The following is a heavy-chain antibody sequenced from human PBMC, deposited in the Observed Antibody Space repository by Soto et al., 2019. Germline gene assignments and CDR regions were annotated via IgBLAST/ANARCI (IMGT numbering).Heavy chain of an antibody. J-gene: IGHJ3*02. D-gene: IGHD3-22*01. CDR2: IKSKTDGGTT. CDR1: GFTFSNAW. V-gene: IGHV3-15*01. Sequence: GGSLRLSCAASGFTFSNAWMSWVRQAPGKGLEWVGRIKSKTDGGTTDYAAPVKGRFTISRDDSKNTLYLQMNSLRAEDTAVHYCAKSKSGYPIYDAFDIWGQGTMVTVSS. CDR3: AKSKSGYPIYDAFDI.